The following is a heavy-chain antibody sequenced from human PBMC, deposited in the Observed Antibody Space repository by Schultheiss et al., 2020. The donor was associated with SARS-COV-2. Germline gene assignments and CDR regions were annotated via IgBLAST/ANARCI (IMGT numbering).Heavy chain of an antibody. D-gene: IGHD2-2*02. J-gene: IGHJ6*03. CDR2: ISSNGGST. Sequence: GGSLRLSCAASGFTFSSYAMHWVRQAPGKGLEYVSAISSNGGSTYYANSVKGRFTISRDNSKNTLYLQMCSLRAGDTAVYYCARDRGYCSSTSCYTGYYYYMDVWGKGTTVTVSS. V-gene: IGHV3-64*01. CDR1: GFTFSSYA. CDR3: ARDRGYCSSTSCYTGYYYYMDV.